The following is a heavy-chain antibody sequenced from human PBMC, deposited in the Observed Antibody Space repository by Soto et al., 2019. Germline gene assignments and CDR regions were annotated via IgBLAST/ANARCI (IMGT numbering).Heavy chain of an antibody. Sequence: SVKVSCKGSGNTFTYVYLHWVRQAPGQALEWMGWITPFNGNTKYAQKFQDRVTFTGDTSLNTAYMELSSLRSDDTAIYYCAREENCSGGTCYSEYFHRWGQGTLVTVSS. J-gene: IGHJ1*01. D-gene: IGHD2-15*01. V-gene: IGHV1-45*02. CDR1: GNTFTYVY. CDR3: AREENCSGGTCYSEYFHR. CDR2: ITPFNGNT.